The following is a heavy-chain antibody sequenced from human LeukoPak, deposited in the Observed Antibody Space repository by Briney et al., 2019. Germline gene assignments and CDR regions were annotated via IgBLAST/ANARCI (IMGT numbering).Heavy chain of an antibody. D-gene: IGHD1-7*01. CDR1: GFTFSNAW. CDR2: IKSKTDGGTT. Sequence: GGSLRLSXAASGFTFSNAWMSWVRQAPGKGLEWIGRIKSKTDGGTTDYAAPVEGRFTISRDDSKNTLYLQMNSLKTEDTAVYYCTTVVNGITGTSYWGQGTLVTVSS. CDR3: TTVVNGITGTSY. V-gene: IGHV3-15*01. J-gene: IGHJ4*02.